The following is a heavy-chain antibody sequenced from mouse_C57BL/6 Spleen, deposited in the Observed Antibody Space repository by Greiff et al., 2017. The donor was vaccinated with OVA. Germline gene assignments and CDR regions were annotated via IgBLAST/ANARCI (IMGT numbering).Heavy chain of an antibody. V-gene: IGHV3-6*01. J-gene: IGHJ3*01. D-gene: IGHD2-2*01. CDR3: AREGYDVTWFAY. CDR2: ISYDGSN. CDR1: GYSITSGYY. Sequence: DVKLQESGPGLVKPSQSLSLTCSVTGYSITSGYYWNWIRQFPGNKLEWMGYISYDGSNNYNPSLKNRISITRDTSKNQFFLKLNSVTTEDTATYYCAREGYDVTWFAYWGQGTLVTVSA.